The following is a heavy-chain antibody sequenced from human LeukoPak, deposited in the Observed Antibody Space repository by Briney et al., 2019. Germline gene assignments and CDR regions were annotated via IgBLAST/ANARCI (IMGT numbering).Heavy chain of an antibody. V-gene: IGHV1-18*01. Sequence: ASVKVSCKASGYTFTSYGISWVRQAPGQGLEWMGWISAYNGNTNYAQKLQGRVTMTTDTSTSTAYMELRSLRSDDTAVYYCARAGQGYYYDTSAYYSDYWGQGTLVTVSS. J-gene: IGHJ4*02. CDR2: ISAYNGNT. D-gene: IGHD3-22*01. CDR3: ARAGQGYYYDTSAYYSDY. CDR1: GYTFTSYG.